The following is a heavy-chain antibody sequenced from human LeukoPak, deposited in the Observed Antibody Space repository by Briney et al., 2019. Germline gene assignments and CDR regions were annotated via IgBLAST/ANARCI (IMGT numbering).Heavy chain of an antibody. CDR2: IYPGDSDT. J-gene: IGHJ4*02. Sequence: RPGESLKISCKGSGYSFTSYWIGWVRQMPGKGLEWMGIIYPGDSDTRYSPSFQGQVTISADKSISTAYMELSRLRSDDTAVYYCARSTREAVAGDFDYWGQGTLVTVSS. V-gene: IGHV5-51*01. CDR1: GYSFTSYW. D-gene: IGHD6-19*01. CDR3: ARSTREAVAGDFDY.